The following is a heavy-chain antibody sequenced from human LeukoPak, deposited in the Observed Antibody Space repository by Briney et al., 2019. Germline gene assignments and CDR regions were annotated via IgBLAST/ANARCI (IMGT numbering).Heavy chain of an antibody. Sequence: SETLSLTCTVSGGSISSSSYYWGWIRQPPGKGLEWNGKIYYNGSTYYNPSLKSRVTISVDTSKNQFSLKLGSVTAADTAVYYCARHLGYSSGWYYFDYWGQRTLVTVSS. CDR3: ARHLGYSSGWYYFDY. CDR1: GGSISSSSYY. V-gene: IGHV4-39*01. CDR2: IYYNGST. D-gene: IGHD6-19*01. J-gene: IGHJ4*02.